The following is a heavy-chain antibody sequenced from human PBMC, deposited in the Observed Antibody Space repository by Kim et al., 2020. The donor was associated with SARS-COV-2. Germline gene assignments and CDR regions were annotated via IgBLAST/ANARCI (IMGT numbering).Heavy chain of an antibody. Sequence: DGRDKDSGDSVKGRFTISRENAKNSLYLQMNSLTVEDTAVYYCVRGGSIYWGQGTLVTVSS. D-gene: IGHD3-10*01. CDR3: VRGGSIY. J-gene: IGHJ4*02. CDR2: DGRDK. V-gene: IGHV3-7*01.